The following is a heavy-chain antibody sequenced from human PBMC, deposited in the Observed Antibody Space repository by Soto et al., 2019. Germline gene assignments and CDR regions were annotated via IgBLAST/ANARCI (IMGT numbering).Heavy chain of an antibody. CDR3: ARDGLGYGDYVLYYYYGMDV. CDR2: INHSGST. CDR1: GGSFSGYY. D-gene: IGHD4-17*01. J-gene: IGHJ6*02. Sequence: PSETLSLTCAVYGGSFSGYYWSWIRQPPGKGLEWIGEINHSGSTNYNPSLKSRVTISVDTSKNQFSLKLSSVTAADTAVYYRARDGLGYGDYVLYYYYGMDVWGQGTTVTVSS. V-gene: IGHV4-34*01.